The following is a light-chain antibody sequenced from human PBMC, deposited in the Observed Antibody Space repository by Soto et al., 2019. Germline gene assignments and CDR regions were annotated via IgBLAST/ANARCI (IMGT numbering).Light chain of an antibody. CDR1: SGHRTYA. V-gene: IGLV4-69*01. CDR2: LNSDGSH. J-gene: IGLJ3*02. CDR3: QTWGTGIVV. Sequence: QSVLTQSPSASASLGASVKLTCTLSSGHRTYANTWHQQQPENGPRYLLKLNSDGSHTKGDGIPDRFTGSSAGAERYLTISSLQSDDEADYYCQTWGTGIVVFGGGTKLTVL.